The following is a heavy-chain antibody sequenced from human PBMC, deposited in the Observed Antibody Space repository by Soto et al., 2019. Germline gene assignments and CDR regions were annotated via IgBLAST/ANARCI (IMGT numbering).Heavy chain of an antibody. CDR2: VSHDGRNT. J-gene: IGHJ4*02. D-gene: IGHD6-19*01. Sequence: VQLVESGGGVVQPGRSLRLSCAASGFTFSDYAMHWVRQAPGKGLEWVAVVSHDGRNTHYADSVKGRFTISRDSSKNTVSLEMTSPRAEDTAVSYCAKGGRQWLVTSDFNYWGQGALVTVSS. CDR1: GFTFSDYA. CDR3: AKGGRQWLVTSDFNY. V-gene: IGHV3-30*18.